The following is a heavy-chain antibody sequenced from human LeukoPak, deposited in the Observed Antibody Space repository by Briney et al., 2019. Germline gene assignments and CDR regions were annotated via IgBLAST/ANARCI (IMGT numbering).Heavy chain of an antibody. V-gene: IGHV3-23*01. CDR2: ITASGDNT. Sequence: GGSLRLSCAASGFTFSNYAMNWVRQAPGKGLEWVSAITASGDNTYSADSVKGRFFISRDNPENTLFLQMNSLRAEDTAIYYCGKDVPYGGDYWGQGTLVTVSS. J-gene: IGHJ4*02. CDR3: GKDVPYGGDY. D-gene: IGHD3-10*01. CDR1: GFTFSNYA.